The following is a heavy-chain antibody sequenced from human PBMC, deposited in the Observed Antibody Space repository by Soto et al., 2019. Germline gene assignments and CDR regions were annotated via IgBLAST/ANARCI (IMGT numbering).Heavy chain of an antibody. Sequence: PGGSLRLSCAASGFLSSSYDMHWVRQATGKGLEWVSSITTTGETYSPGSVKGRFTISREYAKNSLHLQMNSLRAGDTAVYYCVRSLQGTVLASKVWYFDLWGRGTLVTVSS. CDR3: VRSLQGTVLASKVWYFDL. D-gene: IGHD6-19*01. CDR2: ITTTGET. J-gene: IGHJ2*01. CDR1: GFLSSSYD. V-gene: IGHV3-13*01.